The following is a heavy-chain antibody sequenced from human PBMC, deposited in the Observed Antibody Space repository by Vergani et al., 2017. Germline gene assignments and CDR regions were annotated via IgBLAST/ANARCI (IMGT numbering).Heavy chain of an antibody. CDR2: ISSSSSTI. V-gene: IGHV3-48*04. CDR3: ARGGRFGELLFCDY. D-gene: IGHD3-10*01. Sequence: EVQLVESGGGLVQPGGSLRLSCAASGFTFSSYSMNWVRQAPGKGLEGGSYISSSSSTIYYADSVKGRFTTSRDNAKTSLYLQMNSRRAEDTAVYYCARGGRFGELLFCDYWGQGTLVTVSS. J-gene: IGHJ4*02. CDR1: GFTFSSYS.